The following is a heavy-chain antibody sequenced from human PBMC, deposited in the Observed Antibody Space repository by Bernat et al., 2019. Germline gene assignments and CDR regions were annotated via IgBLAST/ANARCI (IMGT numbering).Heavy chain of an antibody. CDR2: ISSSSSYI. Sequence: VQLVESGGGVVQPGRSLRLSCAASGFTFSSYSMNWVRQAPGKGLEWVSSISSSSSYIYYADSVKGRFTISRDNAKNSLYLQMNSLRAEDTAVYYCARDRGYCSSTSCLRVYYFDYWGQGTLVTVSS. J-gene: IGHJ4*02. D-gene: IGHD2-2*01. CDR3: ARDRGYCSSTSCLRVYYFDY. V-gene: IGHV3-21*01. CDR1: GFTFSSYS.